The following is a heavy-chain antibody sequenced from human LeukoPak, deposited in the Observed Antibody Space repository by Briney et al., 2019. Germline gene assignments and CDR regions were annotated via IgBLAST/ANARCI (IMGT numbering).Heavy chain of an antibody. Sequence: SETLSLTCTISGGSVSDYYWSWIRQSPGKGLEWIGYIYHTGSTSYSPSLKSRVTISADTSQNQFSLKLSSVTAADTAVYYCARDFLRYGGNPRRVEDYWGQGTLVTVSS. CDR3: ARDFLRYGGNPRRVEDY. CDR1: GGSVSDYY. J-gene: IGHJ4*02. D-gene: IGHD4-23*01. V-gene: IGHV4-59*02. CDR2: IYHTGST.